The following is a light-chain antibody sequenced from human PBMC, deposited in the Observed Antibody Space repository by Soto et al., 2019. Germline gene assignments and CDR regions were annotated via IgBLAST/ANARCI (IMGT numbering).Light chain of an antibody. J-gene: IGKJ5*01. CDR1: QSVSSS. CDR2: GAS. Sequence: EIVLTQSPGTLSLSPGERATLSCRASQSVSSSLAWYQQKPGQAPRLLIYGASNRAPGIPARFSGSGSGTAFTLTINSLQSEDFAVYCCQQYNNWPLTFGPGTRMEIK. V-gene: IGKV3D-15*01. CDR3: QQYNNWPLT.